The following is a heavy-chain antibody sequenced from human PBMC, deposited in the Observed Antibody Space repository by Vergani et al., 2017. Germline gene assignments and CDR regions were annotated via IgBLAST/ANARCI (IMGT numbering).Heavy chain of an antibody. Sequence: QVQLVQSGAEVKKPGASVKVSCKASGYTFTSYYMHWVRQAPGPGLEWMGIINPSGGSTSYAQKFQGRVTMTRDTSTSTVYMELSSLRSEDTAVYYCARSRVDYYDSSGYSTSDAFDIWGQGTMVTVSS. CDR3: ARSRVDYYDSSGYSTSDAFDI. J-gene: IGHJ3*02. V-gene: IGHV1-46*01. CDR2: INPSGGST. D-gene: IGHD3-22*01. CDR1: GYTFTSYY.